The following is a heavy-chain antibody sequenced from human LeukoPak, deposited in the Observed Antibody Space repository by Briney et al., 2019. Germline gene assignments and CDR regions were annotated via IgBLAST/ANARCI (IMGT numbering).Heavy chain of an antibody. D-gene: IGHD6-19*01. Sequence: ASVKVSCKASGYTFTSYTIHWVRQAPGQRLEWMGWINAGNGDTKYSQKFQGRVTITKDTSASTAYMELSSLRSEDTAVYYCARGYSSGWYGDGGYWGQGTLVTVSS. V-gene: IGHV1-3*01. CDR3: ARGYSSGWYGDGGY. CDR2: INAGNGDT. J-gene: IGHJ4*02. CDR1: GYTFTSYT.